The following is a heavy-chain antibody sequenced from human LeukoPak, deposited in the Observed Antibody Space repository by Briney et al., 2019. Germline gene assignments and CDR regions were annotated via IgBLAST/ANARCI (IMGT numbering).Heavy chain of an antibody. V-gene: IGHV1-69*04. CDR1: GYTFTSYG. J-gene: IGHJ6*02. D-gene: IGHD5-18*01. Sequence: SVKVSCKASGYTFTSYGISWVRQAPGQGLEWMGRIIPILGIANYAQKFQGRVTITADKSTSTAYMELSSLRSEDTAVYYCARAPSSVSAMVRYYYYGMDVWGQGTTVTVSS. CDR2: IIPILGIA. CDR3: ARAPSSVSAMVRYYYYGMDV.